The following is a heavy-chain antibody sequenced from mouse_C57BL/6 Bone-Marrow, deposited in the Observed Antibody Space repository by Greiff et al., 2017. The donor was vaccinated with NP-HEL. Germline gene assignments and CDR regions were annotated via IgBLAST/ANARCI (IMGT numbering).Heavy chain of an antibody. CDR3: ARGGIYYDYAWFAY. V-gene: IGHV1-54*01. J-gene: IGHJ3*01. CDR2: INPGSGGT. CDR1: GYAFTNYL. D-gene: IGHD2-4*01. Sequence: QVQLKESGAELVRPGTSVKVSCKASGYAFTNYLIEWVKQRPGQGLAWIGVINPGSGGTNYNEQFKGKATLTAANSSSTAYMQLSSLTSEYSAVYFCARGGIYYDYAWFAYWGQGTLVTVSA.